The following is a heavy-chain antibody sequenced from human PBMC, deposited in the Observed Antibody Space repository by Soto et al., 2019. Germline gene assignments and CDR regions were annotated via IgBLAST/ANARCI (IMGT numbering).Heavy chain of an antibody. J-gene: IGHJ5*02. CDR1: GFTFSDYY. CDR2: ISSSSSYT. D-gene: IGHD3-22*01. V-gene: IGHV3-11*06. CDR3: AGMGYYDSSGYYP. Sequence: GGSLRLSCAASGFTFSDYYMSWIRQAPGKGLEWVSYISSSSSYTNYADSVKGRFTISRDNAKNSLYLQMNSLRAEDTAVYYCAGMGYYDSSGYYPWGQGTLVTVSS.